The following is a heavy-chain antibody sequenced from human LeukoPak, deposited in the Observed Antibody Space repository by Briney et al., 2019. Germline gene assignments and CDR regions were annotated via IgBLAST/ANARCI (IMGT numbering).Heavy chain of an antibody. CDR3: AKDQGFYDSSGYQYYFDS. J-gene: IGHJ4*02. Sequence: GGSLRLSCAASGFTVSSNYMSWVRQAPGKGLEWVSVIYSGGSTYYADSVKGRFTISRDNSKNTLYLQMNSLRAEDTAVYYCAKDQGFYDSSGYQYYFDSWGQGTLVTVSS. CDR1: GFTVSSNY. CDR2: IYSGGST. V-gene: IGHV3-53*05. D-gene: IGHD3-22*01.